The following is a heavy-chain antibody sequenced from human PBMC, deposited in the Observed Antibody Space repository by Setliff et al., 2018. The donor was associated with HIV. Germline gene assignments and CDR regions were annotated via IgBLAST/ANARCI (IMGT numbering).Heavy chain of an antibody. J-gene: IGHJ4*02. CDR1: GYTFTYLF. V-gene: IGHV1-2*02. CDR3: ARDPRFSGYAQAFDY. Sequence: GASVKVSCKASGYTFTYLFIHWVRLAPGRGLEWVGSINPKTGDTSYAQKFLGRVTMTRDTSISTAYMDLDRLGSDDTAVYYCARDPRFSGYAQAFDYWGQGSPVTVSS. D-gene: IGHD5-12*01. CDR2: INPKTGDT.